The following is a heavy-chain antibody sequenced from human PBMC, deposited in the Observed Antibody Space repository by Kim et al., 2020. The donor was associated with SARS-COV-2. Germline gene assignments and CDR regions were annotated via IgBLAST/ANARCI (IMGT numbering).Heavy chain of an antibody. CDR3: ARRGGGVDV. J-gene: IGHJ6*02. CDR2: SDT. V-gene: IGHV5-51*01. D-gene: IGHD3-16*01. Sequence: SDTRYSPSFQGQVTISADKSVSTAYLQWSSLKASDTAMYYCARRGGGVDVWGQGTTVTVSS.